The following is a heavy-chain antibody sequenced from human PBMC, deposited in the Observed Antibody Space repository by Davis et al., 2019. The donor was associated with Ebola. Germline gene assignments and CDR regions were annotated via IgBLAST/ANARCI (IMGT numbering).Heavy chain of an antibody. CDR1: GFTFSSYA. V-gene: IGHV3-30-3*01. Sequence: GESLKISCAASGFTFSSYAMHWVRQAPGKGLEWVAVISYDRSNKYYADSVKGRFTISRDNSKNTLYLQMNSLRAEDTAVYYCAKVITAYCGGDCYNDAFDIWGQGTMVTVSS. D-gene: IGHD2-21*02. J-gene: IGHJ3*02. CDR3: AKVITAYCGGDCYNDAFDI. CDR2: ISYDRSNK.